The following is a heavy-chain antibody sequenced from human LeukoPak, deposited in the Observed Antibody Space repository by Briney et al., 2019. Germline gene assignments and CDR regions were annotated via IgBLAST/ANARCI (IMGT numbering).Heavy chain of an antibody. Sequence: ASVKVSCKASGGTFSSYAISWVRQAPGQGLEWMGGIIPISGTANYAQKFQGRVTITADESTSTAYMELSSLRSEDTAVYYCARREDIVVVPAAIPRGGYFDWLGAFDIWGQGTMVTVSS. D-gene: IGHD2-2*02. CDR3: ARREDIVVVPAAIPRGGYFDWLGAFDI. V-gene: IGHV1-69*13. CDR2: IIPISGTA. CDR1: GGTFSSYA. J-gene: IGHJ3*02.